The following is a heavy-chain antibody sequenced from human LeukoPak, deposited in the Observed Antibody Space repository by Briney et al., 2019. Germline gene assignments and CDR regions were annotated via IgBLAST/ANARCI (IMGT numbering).Heavy chain of an antibody. D-gene: IGHD2-15*01. J-gene: IGHJ6*03. CDR2: ISSGSSYI. CDR3: ARELYCSGGTCSNDYYYYYYMDV. V-gene: IGHV3-21*01. Sequence: GGSLRLSCAASGFTFSTYSMNWVRQAPGKGLEWVSSISSGSSYIYYADSVKGRFTISRDNAKNSLYLQVNSLRAEDTAVYYCARELYCSGGTCSNDYYYYYYMDVWGKGTTVTVSS. CDR1: GFTFSTYS.